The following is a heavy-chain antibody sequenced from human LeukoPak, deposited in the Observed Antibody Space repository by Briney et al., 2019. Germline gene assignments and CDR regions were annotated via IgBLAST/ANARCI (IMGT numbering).Heavy chain of an antibody. V-gene: IGHV3-11*01. Sequence: GGSLRLSCAASGFTFSNAWMNWVRRAPGKGLEWVSYISSSGSTIYYADSVKGRFTISRDNAKNSLYLQMNSLRAEDTAVYYCAYHYYDSSGYPRRDAFDIWGQGTMVTVSS. CDR3: AYHYYDSSGYPRRDAFDI. CDR2: ISSSGSTI. J-gene: IGHJ3*02. D-gene: IGHD3-22*01. CDR1: GFTFSNAW.